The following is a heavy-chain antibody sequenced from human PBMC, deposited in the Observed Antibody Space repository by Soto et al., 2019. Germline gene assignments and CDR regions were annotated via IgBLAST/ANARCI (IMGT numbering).Heavy chain of an antibody. D-gene: IGHD5-12*01. CDR3: ARLGDGYNYGNWFDP. CDR1: GYTFTGYY. Sequence: VQLVQSGAEVKKPGASVKVSCKASGYTFTGYYMHWVRQAPGQGLEWMGWINPNSGGTNYAQKFQGRVTMTRDTSISTAYMELSRLRSDDTAVYYCARLGDGYNYGNWFDPWGQGTLVTVSS. V-gene: IGHV1-2*02. CDR2: INPNSGGT. J-gene: IGHJ5*02.